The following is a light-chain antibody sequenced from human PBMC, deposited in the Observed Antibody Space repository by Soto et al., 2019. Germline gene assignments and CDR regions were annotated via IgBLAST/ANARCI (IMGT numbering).Light chain of an antibody. Sequence: IQITQSPSSVSASVGDKVTITCRASQGISSWLAWYQQKPGKAPKLLIYKASTLKSGVPSRFSGSGSGTEFTLTISGLQPGDSATYYCKQYNSYSPTVGQGTKVDI. V-gene: IGKV1-5*03. CDR3: KQYNSYSPT. CDR1: QGISSW. CDR2: KAS. J-gene: IGKJ1*01.